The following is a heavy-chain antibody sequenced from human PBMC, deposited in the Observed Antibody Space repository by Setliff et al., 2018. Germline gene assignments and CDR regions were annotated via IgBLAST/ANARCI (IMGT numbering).Heavy chain of an antibody. Sequence: GGSLRLSCAASGFTFDDYAMTWVRQAPGKGLEWVSGINWNGGSIGYADSVKGRFTISRDNAKNSLYLLMNSLRAEDTALYYCVRDKGSNYGDNWFDPWGQGTLVTVSS. V-gene: IGHV3-20*04. CDR3: VRDKGSNYGDNWFDP. CDR2: INWNGGSI. D-gene: IGHD4-17*01. CDR1: GFTFDDYA. J-gene: IGHJ5*02.